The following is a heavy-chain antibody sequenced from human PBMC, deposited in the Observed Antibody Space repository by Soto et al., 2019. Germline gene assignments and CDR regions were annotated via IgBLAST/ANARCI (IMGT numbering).Heavy chain of an antibody. D-gene: IGHD1-26*01. V-gene: IGHV3-23*01. CDR3: ARRGSGSYYDY. Sequence: EVQLLESGGGLVQPGGSLRLSCAASGFTFSSYAMRWVRQAPVKGLEWVSAISGSGGSTYYADSVKGRFTISRDNSKNTLYLQMNRLNAEDAAVYYCARRGSGSYYDYWGQGTLVTVSS. CDR2: ISGSGGST. J-gene: IGHJ4*02. CDR1: GFTFSSYA.